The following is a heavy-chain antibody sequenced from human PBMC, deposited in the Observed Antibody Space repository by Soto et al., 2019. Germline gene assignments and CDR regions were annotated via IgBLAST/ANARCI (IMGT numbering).Heavy chain of an antibody. CDR2: IHPGDSAT. CDR1: GYSFTTYW. Sequence: EVQLVQSGAEVKKPGESLKISCKGSGYSFTTYWIAWVRQMPGKGLEWMGIIHPGDSATTYSPSFQGQVTISADKSISTAYLQWSSLKASDTAMYYCARRLKSTGSDRRAFDIWGQGTMITVSS. D-gene: IGHD3-10*01. V-gene: IGHV5-51*01. J-gene: IGHJ3*02. CDR3: ARRLKSTGSDRRAFDI.